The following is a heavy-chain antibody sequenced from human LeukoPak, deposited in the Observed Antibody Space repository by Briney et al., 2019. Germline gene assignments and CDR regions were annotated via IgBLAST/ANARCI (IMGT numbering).Heavy chain of an antibody. CDR1: GGSISSYY. J-gene: IGHJ4*02. CDR2: MYYSGST. CDR3: ARNGARPFDC. V-gene: IGHV4-59*08. Sequence: PSETLSLTCTVSGGSISSYYWSWIRQPPGKGLEWIGYMYYSGSTAYNPSLKSRVTISVDMSKNQFSLKLSSLTAADTAVYYCARNGARPFDCWGQGALVTVSS. D-gene: IGHD3-10*01.